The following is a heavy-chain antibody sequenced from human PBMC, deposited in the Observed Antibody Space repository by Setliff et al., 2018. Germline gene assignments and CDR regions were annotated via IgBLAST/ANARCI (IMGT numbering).Heavy chain of an antibody. Sequence: SETRSLTCTVSGGFIRDYYWNWIRQSPGKGLEWIGYIYYRGTTNYNSSLKSRVTISRDRSKNQFSLKLSSATAADTAVYFCAAVEIDAGAGWFDPWGHGIPVTVSS. CDR2: IYYRGTT. CDR3: AAVEIDAGAGWFDP. V-gene: IGHV4-59*01. D-gene: IGHD1-1*01. J-gene: IGHJ5*02. CDR1: GGFIRDYY.